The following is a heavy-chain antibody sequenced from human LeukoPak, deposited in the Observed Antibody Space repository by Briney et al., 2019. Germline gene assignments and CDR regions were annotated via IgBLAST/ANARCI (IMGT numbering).Heavy chain of an antibody. CDR2: IYYNGGT. CDR1: GGSISSYY. J-gene: IGHJ4*02. CDR3: ARVRSGYSYGPFDY. V-gene: IGHV4-59*01. D-gene: IGHD5-18*01. Sequence: SETLSLTCTVSGGSISSYYWSWLRQPPGKGLEWIGYIYYNGGTNYNPSLKSRVTISVDTSKNQFSLKLSSVTAADTAVYYCARVRSGYSYGPFDYWGQGTLVTVSS.